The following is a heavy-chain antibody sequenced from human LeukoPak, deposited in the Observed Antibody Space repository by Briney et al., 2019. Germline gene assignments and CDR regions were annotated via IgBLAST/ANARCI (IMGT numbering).Heavy chain of an antibody. Sequence: EPGGSLRLSCSASGFTFSTYWMSWVRQAPGKGLEWVANMKRDGSEIYYVDSVRGRFTISRDNSKNTLYLQMNSLRAEDTAVYYCARENSGYSSSWPVPDRYNWFDPWGQGTLVTVSS. V-gene: IGHV3-7*01. D-gene: IGHD6-13*01. CDR1: GFTFSTYW. CDR3: ARENSGYSSSWPVPDRYNWFDP. J-gene: IGHJ5*02. CDR2: MKRDGSEI.